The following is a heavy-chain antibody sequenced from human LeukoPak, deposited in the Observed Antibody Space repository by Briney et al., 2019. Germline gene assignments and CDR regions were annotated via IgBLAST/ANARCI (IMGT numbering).Heavy chain of an antibody. D-gene: IGHD3-22*01. CDR1: GFTFSTYW. Sequence: GGSLRLSCAASGFTFSTYWMHWVRQAPGKGLEWVSYISSSSSTIYYADSVKGRFAISRDNAKNSLYLQMNSLRAEDTAVYYCARDGHYYDSSGYAFDIWGQGTMVTVSS. J-gene: IGHJ3*02. V-gene: IGHV3-48*01. CDR3: ARDGHYYDSSGYAFDI. CDR2: ISSSSSTI.